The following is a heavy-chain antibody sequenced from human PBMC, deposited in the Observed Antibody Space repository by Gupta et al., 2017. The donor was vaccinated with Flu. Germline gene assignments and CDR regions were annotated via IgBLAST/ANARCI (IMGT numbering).Heavy chain of an antibody. CDR1: GFSLSTSGMR. D-gene: IGHD6-19*01. V-gene: IGHV2-70*04. Sequence: QVTLKESGPALVKPTQTLTLTCTFAGFSLSTSGMRVGWTRQPPGKALEWLARIDWDDDKFYKTSLKTRLTISKDTSKNQVVFTMTNMDPVDTATYFCARDTVSGFEYWGQGILVTVSS. CDR3: ARDTVSGFEY. J-gene: IGHJ4*02. CDR2: IDWDDDK.